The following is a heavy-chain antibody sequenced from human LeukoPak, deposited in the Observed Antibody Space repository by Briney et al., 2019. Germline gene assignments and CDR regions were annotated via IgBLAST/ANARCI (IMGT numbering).Heavy chain of an antibody. V-gene: IGHV5-51*01. J-gene: IGHJ4*02. D-gene: IGHD1-26*01. CDR3: ARHFRVGATQSNFDF. CDR1: GYDFSTYW. CDR2: IYPGGSET. Sequence: GESLKISCKGLGYDFSTYWNAWVRQRPGKGLEWMGIIYPGGSETRYDPSFQGQVTISADRSTSTAYLQWSSLRASDTAIYYCARHFRVGATQSNFDFWGQGTLVTVSS.